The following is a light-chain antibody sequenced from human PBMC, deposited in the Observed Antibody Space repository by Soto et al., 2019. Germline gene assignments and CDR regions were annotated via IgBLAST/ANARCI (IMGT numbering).Light chain of an antibody. Sequence: EIVMTQSPGTLSVSPGGRATLSSRASQIISSNLAWYQQKPGQAPRLLIYGASTRATGIPARFSGSGSGTEFTLTISSLQSEDFAVYSCQQYNNWPLTFGQGTKVDIK. CDR1: QIISSN. V-gene: IGKV3-15*01. CDR3: QQYNNWPLT. J-gene: IGKJ1*01. CDR2: GAS.